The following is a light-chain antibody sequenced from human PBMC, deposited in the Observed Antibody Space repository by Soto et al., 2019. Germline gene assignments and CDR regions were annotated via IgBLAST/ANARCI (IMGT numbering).Light chain of an antibody. CDR2: KAS. CDR1: QSISTW. CDR3: QQYSRWWT. Sequence: DIQMTQSPSTLSASVGDRVTITCRASQSISTWLAWYQQKAGKAPKLLIYKASSLESGVPSRFSGSDSGTEFTLTISSLQPDDFATYYCQQYSRWWTFGQGTKVEIK. J-gene: IGKJ1*01. V-gene: IGKV1-5*03.